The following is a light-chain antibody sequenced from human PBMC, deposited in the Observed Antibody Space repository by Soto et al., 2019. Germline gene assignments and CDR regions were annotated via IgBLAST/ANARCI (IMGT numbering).Light chain of an antibody. J-gene: IGKJ1*01. CDR1: QSVSNN. Sequence: EIVMTQSPATLSVSPGESATLSCRASQSVSNNLAWYQQKPGQAPRLLMYGASTRATGIPARFSGSGSGTEFTLTISSLQSEHFAVYYCQQYNNWPRTFGQGTKV. V-gene: IGKV3-15*01. CDR3: QQYNNWPRT. CDR2: GAS.